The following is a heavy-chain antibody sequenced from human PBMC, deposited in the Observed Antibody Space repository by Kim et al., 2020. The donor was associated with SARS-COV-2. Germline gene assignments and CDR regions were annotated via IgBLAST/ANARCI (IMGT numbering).Heavy chain of an antibody. CDR1: GFTFDDYA. D-gene: IGHD2-15*01. CDR2: ISWNSGSI. J-gene: IGHJ6*02. V-gene: IGHV3-9*01. CDR3: AKDIGSGGSHKAGMDV. Sequence: GGSLRLSCAASGFTFDDYAMHWVRQAPGKGLEWVSGISWNSGSIGYADSVKGRFTISRDNAKNSLYLQMNSLRAEDTALYYCAKDIGSGGSHKAGMDVWGQGTTVTVSS.